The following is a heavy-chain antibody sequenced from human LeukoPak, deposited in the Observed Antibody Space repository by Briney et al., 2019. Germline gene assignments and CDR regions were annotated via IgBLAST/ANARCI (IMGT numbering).Heavy chain of an antibody. V-gene: IGHV3-30*18. J-gene: IGHJ6*03. Sequence: GGSLRLSCAASGFTFSSYGMHWVRQAPGKGLEWVAVISYDGSNKYYADSVKGRFTISRDNSKNTLYLQMNSLRAEDTAVYYCAKESIVVVPAAITSYYYYYMDVWGKGTTVTVSS. CDR2: ISYDGSNK. D-gene: IGHD2-2*01. CDR1: GFTFSSYG. CDR3: AKESIVVVPAAITSYYYYYMDV.